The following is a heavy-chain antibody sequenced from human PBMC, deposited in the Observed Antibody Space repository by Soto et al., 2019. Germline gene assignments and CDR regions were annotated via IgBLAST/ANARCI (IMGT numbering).Heavy chain of an antibody. D-gene: IGHD6-13*01. J-gene: IGHJ3*01. CDR3: ARVSRSWYGAFDV. CDR2: TNSSGST. CDR1: GGSFSGHY. Sequence: QVQLQQWGARLLKPSETLSLTCAVYGGSFSGHYWTWIRQSPGKGLEWIGETNSSGSTNYKSSLKSRVTISVDTSKNQVSLKLTSVTATDTAVYYCARVSRSWYGAFDVWGQGTMVTVSS. V-gene: IGHV4-34*01.